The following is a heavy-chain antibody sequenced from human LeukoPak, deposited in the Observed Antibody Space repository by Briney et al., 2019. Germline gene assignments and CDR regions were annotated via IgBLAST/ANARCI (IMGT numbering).Heavy chain of an antibody. Sequence: ASVKVSCKASGYTFTSYYMHWVRQAPGQGLEWMGIINPSGGSTSYAQKFQGRVTMTTDTSTSTAYMELRSLRSDDTAVYYCARGRRSGWTGSNNYFDYWGQGTLVTVSS. J-gene: IGHJ4*02. D-gene: IGHD6-19*01. CDR2: INPSGGST. CDR3: ARGRRSGWTGSNNYFDY. V-gene: IGHV1-46*01. CDR1: GYTFTSYY.